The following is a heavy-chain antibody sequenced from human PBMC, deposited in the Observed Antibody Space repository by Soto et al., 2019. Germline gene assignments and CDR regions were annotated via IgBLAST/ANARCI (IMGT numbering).Heavy chain of an antibody. CDR1: GYTFTSYA. CDR3: AREANWGSGFDY. Sequence: ASVKVSCKASGYTFTSYAMHWVRQAPGQRLEWMGWINAGNGNTKYSQKFQGRVTITRDTSASTAYMELSSLRSEDTAVYYCAREANWGSGFDYWGQGTLVTVSS. D-gene: IGHD7-27*01. V-gene: IGHV1-3*01. J-gene: IGHJ4*02. CDR2: INAGNGNT.